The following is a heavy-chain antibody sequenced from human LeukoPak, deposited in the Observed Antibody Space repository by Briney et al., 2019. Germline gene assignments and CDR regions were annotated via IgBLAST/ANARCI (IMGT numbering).Heavy chain of an antibody. CDR3: ARVRWGGLYYFDY. Sequence: GGSLRLSCAASGFTVSSNYMSWVRQAPGKGLEWVSVIYSGGSTNYADSVKGQFTISRDNAKNTLYLQMNSLRAEDTAVYYCARVRWGGLYYFDYWGQGTLVTVSS. V-gene: IGHV3-66*01. D-gene: IGHD3-16*01. J-gene: IGHJ4*02. CDR1: GFTVSSNY. CDR2: IYSGGST.